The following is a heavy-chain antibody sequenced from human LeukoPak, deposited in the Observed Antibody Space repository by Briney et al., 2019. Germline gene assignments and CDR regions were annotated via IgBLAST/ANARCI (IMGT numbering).Heavy chain of an antibody. V-gene: IGHV3-21*01. D-gene: IGHD3-3*01. CDR1: GFTFSSYT. Sequence: GGSLRLSCAASGFTFSSYTMNWVRQAPGRGLEWVSSISSSSSYIFYADSVKGRFTISRDNAKNSLYPQMNSLRAEDTAVYYCARGKKYYDFWSGYYRSNWFDPWGQGTLVTVSS. J-gene: IGHJ5*02. CDR3: ARGKKYYDFWSGYYRSNWFDP. CDR2: ISSSSSYI.